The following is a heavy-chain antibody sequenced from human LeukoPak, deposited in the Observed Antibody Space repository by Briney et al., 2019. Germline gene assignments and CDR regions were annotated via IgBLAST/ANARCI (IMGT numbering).Heavy chain of an antibody. CDR2: ISWNSGSI. CDR3: AKDISAGVSTIGY. V-gene: IGHV3-9*01. CDR1: GFTFDDYA. Sequence: GGSLRLSCAASGFTFDDYAMHWVRQAPGKGLEWVSGISWNSGSIGYADSVKGRFTISRDNAKNSLYLQMNSLRAEDTALYYCAKDISAGVSTIGYWGQGTLVTVSS. D-gene: IGHD3-10*01. J-gene: IGHJ4*02.